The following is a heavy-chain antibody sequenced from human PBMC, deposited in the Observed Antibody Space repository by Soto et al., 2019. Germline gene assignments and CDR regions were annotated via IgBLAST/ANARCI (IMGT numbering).Heavy chain of an antibody. D-gene: IGHD2-8*01. Sequence: QVQLQESGPGLVKPSQTLSLTCTVSGGSISSGDYYWSWIRQPPGKGLEWIGYIYYSGSTYYNPSLKSRVTISVDTSKNQFSLKLSSVTAADTAVYYCARVTGLIVLMVYAIPPLYFDYWGQGTLVTVSS. V-gene: IGHV4-30-4*01. J-gene: IGHJ4*02. CDR1: GGSISSGDYY. CDR3: ARVTGLIVLMVYAIPPLYFDY. CDR2: IYYSGST.